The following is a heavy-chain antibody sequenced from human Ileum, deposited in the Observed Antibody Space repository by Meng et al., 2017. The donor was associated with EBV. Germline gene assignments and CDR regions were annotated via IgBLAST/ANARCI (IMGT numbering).Heavy chain of an antibody. V-gene: IGHV1-18*01. Sequence: LVQSGAEVKKTCACVKGFLDASSYNFSSYAINLVRPAPEPALEWMGWISAFNGNTDYAQKFHGRVRMTSYPSTTTTHLELRSMTSDDADVYNYARVVEGATSWLDRWGQGTLVTVSS. CDR1: SYNFSSYA. CDR3: ARVVEGATSWLDR. D-gene: IGHD1-26*01. J-gene: IGHJ5*02. CDR2: ISAFNGNT.